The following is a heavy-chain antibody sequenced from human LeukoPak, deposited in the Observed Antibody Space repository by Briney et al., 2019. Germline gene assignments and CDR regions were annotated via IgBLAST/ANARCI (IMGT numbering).Heavy chain of an antibody. V-gene: IGHV4-4*02. Sequence: SETLSLTCAVSGGSISSSNWWSWVRQPPGKGLEWIGRVYATGSTNYSPSLKSRATISLDPSKNQFSLKLSSVTAADTAMYYCARLAPYSSGPHFDYWGQGILVTVSS. D-gene: IGHD6-19*01. J-gene: IGHJ4*02. CDR3: ARLAPYSSGPHFDY. CDR2: VYATGST. CDR1: GGSISSSNW.